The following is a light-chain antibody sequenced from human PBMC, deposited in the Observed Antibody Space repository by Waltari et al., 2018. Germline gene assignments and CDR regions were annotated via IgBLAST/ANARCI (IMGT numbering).Light chain of an antibody. Sequence: QSVLTQPRSVSAAPGQKVTISCSGSSSTLGSNDVSWYQQLPGPAPKLLIDDTNKRPSGIPCRFSGSKSGTSAALVITGLQTGDEATYYCGTYDRSLSAGVFGRGTKLPVL. V-gene: IGLV1-51*01. CDR1: SSTLGSND. J-gene: IGLJ3*02. CDR2: DTN. CDR3: GTYDRSLSAGV.